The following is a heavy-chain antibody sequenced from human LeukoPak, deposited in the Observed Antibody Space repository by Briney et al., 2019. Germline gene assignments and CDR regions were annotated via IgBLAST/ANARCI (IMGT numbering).Heavy chain of an antibody. V-gene: IGHV4-34*01. CDR1: GGSFTGYY. D-gene: IGHD3-10*01. CDR2: INHSRST. J-gene: IGHJ6*02. CDR3: ARGGIGNGSGKVLYYYYYYGMDV. Sequence: PSETLSLTCAVYGGSFTGYYWSWIRQPPGKGLEWIGEINHSRSTNYNPSLKSRVTISVDTSKNQFSLKLSSVTAADTAVYYCARGGIGNGSGKVLYYYYYYGMDVWGQGTTVTVSS.